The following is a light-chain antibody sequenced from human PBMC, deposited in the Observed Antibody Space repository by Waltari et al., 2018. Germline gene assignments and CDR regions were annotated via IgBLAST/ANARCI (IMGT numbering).Light chain of an antibody. CDR2: GAS. Sequence: ERVLAQSPGTLSLSPGERATLSCRASQHLTSTFLAWYQQKPGQAPRLLIYGASRRATGIADRFSGSGSGTDFTLTISRLEPEDFAVYYCQQYDSSPWTFGQGTKVEIK. CDR3: QQYDSSPWT. V-gene: IGKV3-20*01. J-gene: IGKJ1*01. CDR1: QHLTSTF.